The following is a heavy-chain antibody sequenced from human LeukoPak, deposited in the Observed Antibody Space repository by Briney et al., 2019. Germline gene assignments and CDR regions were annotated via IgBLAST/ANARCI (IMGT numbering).Heavy chain of an antibody. J-gene: IGHJ4*02. CDR2: ISYDGSNK. V-gene: IGHV3-30-3*01. D-gene: IGHD1-14*01. CDR3: AGDLSGKTPDY. Sequence: GGSLRLSCAASGFTFSSYAMHWVRQAPGKGLEWVAVISYDGSNKYYADSVKGRFTISRDNSKNTLYLQMNSLRAEDTAVYYCAGDLSGKTPDYWGQGTLVTVSS. CDR1: GFTFSSYA.